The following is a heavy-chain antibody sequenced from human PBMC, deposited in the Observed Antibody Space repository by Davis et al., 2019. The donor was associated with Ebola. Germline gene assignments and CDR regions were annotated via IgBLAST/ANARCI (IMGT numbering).Heavy chain of an antibody. CDR3: AKTFNEDGSGYRPSDY. D-gene: IGHD3-3*01. CDR2: IKEDGSQT. CDR1: GFTFSHSW. J-gene: IGHJ4*02. Sequence: GGSLRPSCAASGFTFSHSWMSWVRRAPGKGLEWVANIKEDGSQTYYVDSVKGRFTISRDNTKNSLSLQMSGLRPEDTAVYYCAKTFNEDGSGYRPSDYWGQGTLVTVSS. V-gene: IGHV3-7*03.